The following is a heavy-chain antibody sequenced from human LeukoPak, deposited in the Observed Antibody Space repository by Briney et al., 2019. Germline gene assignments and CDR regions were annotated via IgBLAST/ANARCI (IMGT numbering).Heavy chain of an antibody. CDR2: ISGSGGST. D-gene: IGHD7-27*01. CDR1: GFTFSSYA. CDR3: ARLGIPYYYYMDV. V-gene: IGHV3-23*01. J-gene: IGHJ6*03. Sequence: GGSLRLSCAASGFTFSSYAVSWVRQAPGKGLGWVSAISGSGGSTYYADSVKGRFTISRDNSKNTLYLQMNSLRAEDTAVYYCARLGIPYYYYMDVWGKGTTVTVSS.